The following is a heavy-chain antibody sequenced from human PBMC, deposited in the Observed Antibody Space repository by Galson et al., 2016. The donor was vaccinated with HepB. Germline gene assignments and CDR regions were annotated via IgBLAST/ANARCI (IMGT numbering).Heavy chain of an antibody. D-gene: IGHD2-2*01. CDR2: LYGIGTT. CDR1: GFSVTRNY. V-gene: IGHV3-66*02. J-gene: IGHJ6*04. CDR3: ARGFCGGTSCYGGFYYGMDG. Sequence: SLRLSCAASGFSVTRNYMTWVRQAPGKGLEWVSVLYGIGTTYYADSVQGRFTISRDDDQNTLFPQMDRLRPEDTATYFCARGFCGGTSCYGGFYYGMDGWGKGTRVIVSS.